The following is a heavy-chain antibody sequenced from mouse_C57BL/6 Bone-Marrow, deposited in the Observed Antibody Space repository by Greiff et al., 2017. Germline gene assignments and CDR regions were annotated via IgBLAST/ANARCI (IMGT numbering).Heavy chain of an antibody. CDR1: GYSFTSYY. J-gene: IGHJ2*01. CDR2: IYPGSGNT. Sequence: VQLQQSGPELVKPGASVKISCKASGYSFTSYYIHWVKQRPGQGLEWIGWIYPGSGNTKYNEKFKGKATLTADTSSSTAYMQLSSLTSEDSAVYYCARFNWDHFDYWGQGTTLTVSS. CDR3: ARFNWDHFDY. D-gene: IGHD4-1*02. V-gene: IGHV1-66*01.